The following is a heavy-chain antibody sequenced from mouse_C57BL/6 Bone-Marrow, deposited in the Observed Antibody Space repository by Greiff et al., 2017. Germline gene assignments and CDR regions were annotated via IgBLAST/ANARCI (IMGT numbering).Heavy chain of an antibody. Sequence: QVQLQQSGPELVKPGASVKISCKASGYAFSSSWMNWVKQRPGKGLEWIGRIYPGDGDTNYNGKFKGKATLTADKSSSTAYMQLSSLTSEDSAVYFCARSRWDYYLPDYWGQGTTLTVSS. CDR3: ARSRWDYYLPDY. CDR1: GYAFSSSW. V-gene: IGHV1-82*01. J-gene: IGHJ2*01. D-gene: IGHD1-1*01. CDR2: IYPGDGDT.